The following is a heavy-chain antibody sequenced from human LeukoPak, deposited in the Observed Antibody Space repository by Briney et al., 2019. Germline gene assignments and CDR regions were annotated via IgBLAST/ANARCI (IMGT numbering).Heavy chain of an antibody. J-gene: IGHJ6*02. Sequence: ASVTVSFKASGYKFISYYMHWVRQAPGQGLEWVGIINPSGGSTSYAQKFQDRVTMTRDTSTSTVYMELSSLKSEDTAVYYCAREDVVLVDAVRYYYYGMDVWGQGTTVTVSS. D-gene: IGHD2-8*01. CDR3: AREDVVLVDAVRYYYYGMDV. CDR1: GYKFISYY. CDR2: INPSGGST. V-gene: IGHV1-46*01.